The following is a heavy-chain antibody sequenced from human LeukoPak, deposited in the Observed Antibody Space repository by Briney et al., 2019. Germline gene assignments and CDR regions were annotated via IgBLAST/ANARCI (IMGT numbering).Heavy chain of an antibody. D-gene: IGHD3-10*01. J-gene: IGHJ4*02. Sequence: GGSLRLSCAASRFTFSSYSMNWVRQAPGKGLEWVLYISSSGSTIHYADSVKGRFTISRDNAKNSLYLQMNSLRDEDTAVYYCANYGSGRYWGQGTLVTVSS. CDR3: ANYGSGRY. CDR1: RFTFSSYS. V-gene: IGHV3-48*02. CDR2: ISSSGSTI.